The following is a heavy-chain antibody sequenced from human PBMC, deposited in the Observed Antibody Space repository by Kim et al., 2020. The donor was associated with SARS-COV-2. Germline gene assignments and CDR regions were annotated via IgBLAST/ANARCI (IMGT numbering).Heavy chain of an antibody. J-gene: IGHJ4*02. Sequence: KKYYAASVKGRFIISRDNYKNTVYLQMKGLKAEDTAVYYCARDFTADYVDYWGQGTLVTVSS. V-gene: IGHV3-33*01. CDR2: KK. CDR3: ARDFTADYVDY. D-gene: IGHD2-21*02.